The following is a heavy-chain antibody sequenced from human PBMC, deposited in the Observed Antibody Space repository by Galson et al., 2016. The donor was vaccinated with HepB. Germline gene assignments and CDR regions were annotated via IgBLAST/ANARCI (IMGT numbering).Heavy chain of an antibody. V-gene: IGHV4-39*01. CDR1: GGSISSGTYY. J-gene: IGHJ4*02. CDR2: IYSGGRT. Sequence: SETLSLTCTVSGGSISSGTYYWGWIRQPPGKGLEWIGTIYSGGRTYYNPSLMSRLTISVDTPKNQFSLRLSSVTAADTAVYYCARHGRTAAVEFDYWGQGTLVTVSS. CDR3: ARHGRTAAVEFDY. D-gene: IGHD6-13*01.